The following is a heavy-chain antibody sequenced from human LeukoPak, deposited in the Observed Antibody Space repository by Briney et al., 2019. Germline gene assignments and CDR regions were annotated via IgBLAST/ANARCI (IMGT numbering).Heavy chain of an antibody. J-gene: IGHJ2*01. D-gene: IGHD1-26*01. CDR1: GYTFTSYY. V-gene: IGHV1-46*01. Sequence: ASVKVSCKASGYTFTSYYIHWVRQAPGQGLEWMGIINPSGGSTSYAQKFQGRVTMTRDTSTSTVYMEISSLRSEDTAVYYCARTVGAWDGSGYFDLWGRGTLVTVSS. CDR2: INPSGGST. CDR3: ARTVGAWDGSGYFDL.